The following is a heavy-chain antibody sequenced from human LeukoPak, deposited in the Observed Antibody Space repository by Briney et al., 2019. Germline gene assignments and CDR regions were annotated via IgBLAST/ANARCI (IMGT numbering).Heavy chain of an antibody. CDR1: GFTLSNFD. J-gene: IGHJ4*02. Sequence: GGSLRLSRAASGFTLSNFDMHWVRQAAGKGLGWVSAIGTAGDTYYSASVRGRFTISRENARNSLFLQMSGLSAGDTAVYYCTSSPAYSSSWEAIDNWGQGTLVTVSS. CDR3: TSSPAYSSSWEAIDN. CDR2: IGTAGDT. D-gene: IGHD6-13*01. V-gene: IGHV3-13*01.